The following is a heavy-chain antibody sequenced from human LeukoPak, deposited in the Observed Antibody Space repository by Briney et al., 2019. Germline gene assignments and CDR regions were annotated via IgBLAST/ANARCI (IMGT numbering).Heavy chain of an antibody. D-gene: IGHD2-15*01. J-gene: IGHJ5*02. CDR1: GFTFSTYG. CDR3: AKDLRGSNKPNWFDP. CDR2: IRYHGSSE. Sequence: GSLRLSCVASGFTFSTYGMHWVRQSPGKGLEWVAFIRYHGSSENYADSVKGRFTISRDNSKNTLYLQMNSLRAEDSAMYYCAKDLRGSNKPNWFDPWGQGTLVTVSS. V-gene: IGHV3-30*02.